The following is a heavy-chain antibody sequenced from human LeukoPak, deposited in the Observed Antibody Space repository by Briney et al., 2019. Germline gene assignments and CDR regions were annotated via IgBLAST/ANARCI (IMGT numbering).Heavy chain of an antibody. CDR1: GFTFSSYW. J-gene: IGHJ4*02. CDR3: ARAQELQVATIGSYHFDY. V-gene: IGHV3-7*01. CDR2: IKQDGSEK. Sequence: GGSLRLSCAASGFTFSSYWMSWVRQAPGKGLEWVANIKQDGSEKYYVDSVKGRFTISRDNAKNSLYLQMNSLRAEDTAVYYCARAQELQVATIGSYHFDYWGQGTLVTVSS. D-gene: IGHD5-12*01.